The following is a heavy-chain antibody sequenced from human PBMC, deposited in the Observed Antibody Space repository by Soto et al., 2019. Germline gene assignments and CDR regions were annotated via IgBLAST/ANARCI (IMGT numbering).Heavy chain of an antibody. D-gene: IGHD3-22*01. V-gene: IGHV3-23*01. CDR1: GFTVSSNY. CDR3: AKSPGMYYYDSSGYYHYDY. J-gene: IGHJ4*02. CDR2: ISGSGVST. Sequence: GGSLRLSCAASGFTVSSNYMNWVRQAPGKGLEWVSAISGSGVSTYYADSVKGRFTISRDNSKNTLYLQMNSLRAEDTAVYYCAKSPGMYYYDSSGYYHYDYWGQGTLVTVSS.